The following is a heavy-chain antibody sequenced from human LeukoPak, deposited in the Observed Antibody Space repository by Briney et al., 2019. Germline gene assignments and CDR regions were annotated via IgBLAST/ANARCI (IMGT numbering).Heavy chain of an antibody. Sequence: SETLSLTCTVSGGSISIYYWSWIRQPPGKGLEWIGEINHSGSTNYNPSLKSRVTISVDTSKNQFSLKLSSVTAADTAVYYCASYSSSWYGFREKVFDYWGQGTLVTVSS. CDR1: GGSISIYY. CDR2: INHSGST. J-gene: IGHJ4*02. V-gene: IGHV4-34*01. CDR3: ASYSSSWYGFREKVFDY. D-gene: IGHD6-13*01.